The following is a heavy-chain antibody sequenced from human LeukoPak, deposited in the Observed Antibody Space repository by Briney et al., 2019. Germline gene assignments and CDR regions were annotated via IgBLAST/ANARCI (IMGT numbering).Heavy chain of an antibody. CDR2: ISYDRSET. V-gene: IGHV3-30*03. J-gene: IGHJ4*02. CDR3: AREGGYYFDH. Sequence: AGRSLRLSCAASGFTFGSYGMHWVRQAPGKGLEWVAFISYDRSETYYADSVKGRFSISRDNSKNTVYLQMNSLRTEDRAVYYCAREGGYYFDHWGQGTLVTVSS. D-gene: IGHD6-25*01. CDR1: GFTFGSYG.